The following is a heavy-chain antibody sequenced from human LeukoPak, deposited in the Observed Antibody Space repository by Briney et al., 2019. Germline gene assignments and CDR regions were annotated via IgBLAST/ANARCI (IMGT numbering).Heavy chain of an antibody. CDR3: ARIRSGYYHDY. D-gene: IGHD3-3*01. V-gene: IGHV3-23*01. CDR2: ISSSGGNT. CDR1: GFTFSNYA. Sequence: GGSLRLSCAASGFTFSNYAMSWVRQAPGKGLEWASTISSSGGNTYYADSVKGRFTISRDNSKNTLYLQMNSLRAEDTAVYYCARIRSGYYHDYWGQGTLVTVSS. J-gene: IGHJ4*02.